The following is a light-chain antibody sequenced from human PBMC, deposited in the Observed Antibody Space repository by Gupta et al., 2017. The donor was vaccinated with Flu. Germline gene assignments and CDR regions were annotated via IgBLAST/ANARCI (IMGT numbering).Light chain of an antibody. J-gene: IGKJ2*01. CDR1: RSLVHSDGNTY. Sequence: VVLTQTPLSSLVTLGQPASISCRSSRSLVHSDGNTYLSWLHQRPGQPPRLLIYKISNRFAGVPDRFSGSGAGTTFTLRISRGQADDVGVYYCRQATQFPLYTFGQGTKLEIK. V-gene: IGKV2-24*01. CDR2: KIS. CDR3: RQATQFPLYT.